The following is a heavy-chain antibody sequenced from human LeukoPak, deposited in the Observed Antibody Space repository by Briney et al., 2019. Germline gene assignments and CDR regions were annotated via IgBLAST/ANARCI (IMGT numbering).Heavy chain of an antibody. CDR2: MNPNSGNT. J-gene: IGHJ6*02. CDR3: ARGPQLRYFDWLLSRYGMDV. V-gene: IGHV1-8*01. CDR1: GYTFTSYD. D-gene: IGHD3-9*01. Sequence: ASVKVSCKASGYTFTSYDINWVRQATGQGLEWMGRMNPNSGNTGYAQKFQGRVTMTRNTSISTAYMELSSLRSEDTAVYYCARGPQLRYFDWLLSRYGMDVWGQGTTVTVSS.